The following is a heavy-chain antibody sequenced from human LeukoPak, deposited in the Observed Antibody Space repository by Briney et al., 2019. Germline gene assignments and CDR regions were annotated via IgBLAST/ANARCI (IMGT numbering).Heavy chain of an antibody. V-gene: IGHV1-46*01. J-gene: IGHJ6*02. CDR1: GYTFTSYY. CDR3: ARGVVTAIRYYYYGMDV. Sequence: ASVKVSCKASGYTFTSYYMHWVRQAPGQGLEWMGIINPSGGSTSYAQKFQGRVTMTRDTSTSTVYMELSSLRSEDTAVYYCARGVVTAIRYYYYGMDVWGQGTTVTVSS. CDR2: INPSGGST. D-gene: IGHD2-21*02.